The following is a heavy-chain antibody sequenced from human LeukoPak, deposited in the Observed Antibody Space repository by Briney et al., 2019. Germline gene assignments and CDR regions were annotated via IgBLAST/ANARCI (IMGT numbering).Heavy chain of an antibody. CDR1: GFSLTTNEVA. V-gene: IGHV2-5*02. J-gene: IGHJ4*02. CDR2: IYWDDEK. CDR3: AHTRWTRGYFDY. D-gene: IGHD5-24*01. Sequence: SGPTLVKPTQTLTLTCTFSGFSLTTNEVAVGWIRQPPGQALEWLALIYWDDEKRYRPPLKDRLTITKDTSKNQVVLTMTNMDPVDTGTYYCAHTRWTRGYFDYWGQGTLVTVSS.